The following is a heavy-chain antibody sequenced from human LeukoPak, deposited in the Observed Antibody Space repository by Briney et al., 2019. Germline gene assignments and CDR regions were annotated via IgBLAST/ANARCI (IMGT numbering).Heavy chain of an antibody. CDR2: IWYDGSNK. CDR3: ARGPRYSSSWYRLDY. D-gene: IGHD6-13*01. J-gene: IGHJ4*02. CDR1: GFTFSSYG. Sequence: PGGSLRLSCAASGFTFSSYGMHRVRQAPGKGLEWVAVIWYDGSNKYYADSVKGRFTISRDNSKNTLYLQMNSLRAEDTAVYYCARGPRYSSSWYRLDYWGQGTLVTVSS. V-gene: IGHV3-33*01.